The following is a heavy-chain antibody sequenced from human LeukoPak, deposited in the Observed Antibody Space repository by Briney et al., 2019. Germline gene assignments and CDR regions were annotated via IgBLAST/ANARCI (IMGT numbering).Heavy chain of an antibody. CDR2: ISSSCSYI. Sequence: PGGSLRLSCAASGFTFSSYSMNWVRQAPGKGLEWVSSISSSCSYIYYADSVKGRFTISRDIAKNSLYLQMNSLIAEDTAVYYWDRGDDSGYDFNYYYDYWGQGTLVTVSS. CDR3: DRGDDSGYDFNYYYDY. V-gene: IGHV3-21*01. J-gene: IGHJ4*02. CDR1: GFTFSSYS. D-gene: IGHD5-12*01.